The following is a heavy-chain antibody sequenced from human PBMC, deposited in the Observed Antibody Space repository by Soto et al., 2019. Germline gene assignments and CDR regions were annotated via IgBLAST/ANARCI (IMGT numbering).Heavy chain of an antibody. Sequence: ASVKVSCKASGYTFTSYAMHWVRQAPGQRLEWMGWINAGNGNTKYSQKFQGRVTITRDTSASTAYMELSSLRSEDTAVYYCARDMSGHIAVAGTGDAFDIWGQGTMVTVSS. J-gene: IGHJ3*02. V-gene: IGHV1-3*01. CDR1: GYTFTSYA. D-gene: IGHD6-19*01. CDR2: INAGNGNT. CDR3: ARDMSGHIAVAGTGDAFDI.